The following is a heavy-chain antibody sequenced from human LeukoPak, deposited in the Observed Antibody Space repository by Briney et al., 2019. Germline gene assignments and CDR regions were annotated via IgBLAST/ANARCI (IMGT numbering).Heavy chain of an antibody. J-gene: IGHJ4*02. CDR3: TKGQYFDSSAPPGDY. CDR1: GFTFSSHW. CDR2: ISWNSGSI. D-gene: IGHD3-22*01. V-gene: IGHV3-9*01. Sequence: PGGSLRLSCAASGFTFSSHWMHWVRQAPGKGLEWVSGISWNSGSIGYADSVKGRFTISRDNAKNSLYLQMNSLRAEDTALYYCTKGQYFDSSAPPGDYWGQGTLVTVS.